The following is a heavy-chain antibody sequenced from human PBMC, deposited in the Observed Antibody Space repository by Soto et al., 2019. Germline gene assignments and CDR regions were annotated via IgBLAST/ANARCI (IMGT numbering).Heavy chain of an antibody. V-gene: IGHV4-59*08. CDR3: PRTYYDILTRGSFDI. CDR1: GGSISSYY. CDR2: IYYSGST. Sequence: ETLFLTCTVSGGSISSYYWSWIRQPPGKGLEWIGYIYYSGSTNYNPSLKSRVTMSVDTSKNQFSLKLSSVTAADTAVYYCPRTYYDILTRGSFDIWGQGTMVTVSS. J-gene: IGHJ3*02. D-gene: IGHD3-9*01.